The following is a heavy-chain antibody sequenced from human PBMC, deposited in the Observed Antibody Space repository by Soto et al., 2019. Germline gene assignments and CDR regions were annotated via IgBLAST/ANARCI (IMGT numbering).Heavy chain of an antibody. CDR3: AMEAYDDYVCWSYRRYQDAMDV. V-gene: IGHV4-34*01. CDR2: INHSGST. Sequence: PSETLSLTCAVYGGSFSGYYWGWIRQPPGKGLEWFGEINHSGSTNYNPSLKSRVTISVDTSKNQFSLKLSSVTAADTAAYYCAMEAYDDYVCWSYRRYQDAMDVWGQWTTV. J-gene: IGHJ6*02. CDR1: GGSFSGYY. D-gene: IGHD3-16*02.